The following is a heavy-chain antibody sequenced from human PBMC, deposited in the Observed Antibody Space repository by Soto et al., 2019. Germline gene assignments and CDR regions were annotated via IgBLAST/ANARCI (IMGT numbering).Heavy chain of an antibody. V-gene: IGHV4-39*01. CDR2: IYYSGST. J-gene: IGHJ4*02. Sequence: PSETLSLTCTVSGGSISSSSYYWGWIRQPPGKGLEWIGSIYYSGSTYYNPSLKSRVTISVDTSKNQFSLKLSSVTAADTAVYYCVVVPAAIHFDYWGQGTLVTVSS. CDR1: GGSISSSSYY. D-gene: IGHD2-2*02. CDR3: VVVPAAIHFDY.